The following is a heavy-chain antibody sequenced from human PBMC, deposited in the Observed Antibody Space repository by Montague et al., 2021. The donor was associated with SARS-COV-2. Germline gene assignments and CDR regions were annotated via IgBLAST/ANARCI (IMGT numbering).Heavy chain of an antibody. V-gene: IGHV3-23*01. CDR3: AADAKFSVATIPGY. J-gene: IGHJ4*02. Sequence: SLRLSCAATGFTSRTYAMTWVRQAPEKGLEWVSSISGTGGSTYYADSVKGRFSISRDKSKNTLYLQMNSLRAEGTAIYYCAADAKFSVATIPGYWGQGTLVTVAS. CDR1: GFTSRTYA. CDR2: ISGTGGST. D-gene: IGHD5-12*01.